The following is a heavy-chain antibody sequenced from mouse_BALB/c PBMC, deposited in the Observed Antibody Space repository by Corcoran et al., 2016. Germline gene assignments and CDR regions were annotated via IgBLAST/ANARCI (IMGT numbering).Heavy chain of an antibody. CDR1: GYAFTSYN. D-gene: IGHD3-3*01. CDR3: AREGLGRWFAY. J-gene: IGHJ3*01. Sequence: EIQLQQSGPKLVKPGASVKVSCKASGYAFTSYNMYWVKQSHGKSLEWIGYIDPYNGGTSYNQKFKGKATLTVDKSSSTAYMHLNSLTSEDSAVYYCAREGLGRWFAYWGQGTLVTVSA. V-gene: IGHV1S135*01. CDR2: IDPYNGGT.